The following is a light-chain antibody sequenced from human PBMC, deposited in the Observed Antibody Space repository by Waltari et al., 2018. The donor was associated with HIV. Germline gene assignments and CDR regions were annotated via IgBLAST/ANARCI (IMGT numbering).Light chain of an antibody. CDR3: QVWDSSTVV. CDR2: RDT. Sequence: SFDLTQPVSLLVTLGRTARMTCGGDNIGSKNVHWYHQRPGQAPILVIYRDTNRPSGIPERISASNSDNTATLTITRVQAVDEGHYYCQVWDSSTVVFVGGTELTVL. CDR1: NIGSKN. V-gene: IGLV3-9*01. J-gene: IGLJ2*01.